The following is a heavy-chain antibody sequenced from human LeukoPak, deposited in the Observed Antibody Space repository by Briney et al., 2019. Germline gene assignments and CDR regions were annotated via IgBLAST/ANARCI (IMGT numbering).Heavy chain of an antibody. CDR2: IHYSGST. Sequence: ASETLSLTCTVSGGSISSYYWSWIRQPPGKGLEWIGYIHYSGSTNHNPSLKSRVTVSVDTSKNHFSLKLSSVTAADTAVYYCARGDSNYAFDIWGQGTMVTVSS. D-gene: IGHD4-11*01. V-gene: IGHV4-59*01. CDR3: ARGDSNYAFDI. CDR1: GGSISSYY. J-gene: IGHJ3*02.